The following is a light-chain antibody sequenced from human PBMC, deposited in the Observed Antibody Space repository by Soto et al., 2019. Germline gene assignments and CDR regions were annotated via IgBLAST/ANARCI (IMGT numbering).Light chain of an antibody. J-gene: IGKJ1*01. V-gene: IGKV1-5*02. CDR1: QSITTW. CDR3: QQYNSYSPA. CDR2: EVS. Sequence: DIQVAQCHSTVTAYVGASVASVGGASQSITTWLAWYQQRPGKAPKLLIYEVSTLQSGVPSRFSSSGSGTEFTLTISSLQPDDFATYYCQQYNSYSPAFGQGTKVDIK.